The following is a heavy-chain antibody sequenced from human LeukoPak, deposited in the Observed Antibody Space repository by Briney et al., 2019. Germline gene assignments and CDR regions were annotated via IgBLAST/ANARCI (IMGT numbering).Heavy chain of an antibody. CDR3: ARDCSGGSCYGAFDI. J-gene: IGHJ3*02. CDR1: GGSFSGYY. Sequence: PSETLSLTCAVYGGSFSGYYWSWIRQPPGKGLEWIGEINHSGSTNYNPSLKSRLTISVDTSKDQFSLKLSSVTAADTAVYYCARDCSGGSCYGAFDIWGQGTMVTVSS. V-gene: IGHV4-34*01. CDR2: INHSGST. D-gene: IGHD2-15*01.